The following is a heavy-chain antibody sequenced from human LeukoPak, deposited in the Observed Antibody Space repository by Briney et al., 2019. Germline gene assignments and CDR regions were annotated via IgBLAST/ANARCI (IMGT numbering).Heavy chain of an antibody. J-gene: IGHJ4*02. CDR3: AREKLLWFGGLRGCGNFDY. CDR1: GGTFSSYA. CDR2: IIPIFGTA. D-gene: IGHD3-10*01. Sequence: ASVKVSCKASGGTFSSYAISWVRQAPGQGLEWMGGIIPIFGTANYAQKFQGRVTITADKSTSTSYMELSSLRSEDTAVYYCAREKLLWFGGLRGCGNFDYWGQGTLVTVSS. V-gene: IGHV1-69*06.